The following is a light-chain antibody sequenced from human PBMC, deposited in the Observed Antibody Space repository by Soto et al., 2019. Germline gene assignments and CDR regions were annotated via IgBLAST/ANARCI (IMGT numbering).Light chain of an antibody. CDR2: EVS. Sequence: QSALTQPPSASGSPGQSVTISCTGTSSDVGGYNYVSWYQQHPGKAPKLMIYEVSKRPSGVPDRFSGSKSDNTASLTVSGLQAEDEADYYCSSYAGSNNFVFGTGTRSP. CDR3: SSYAGSNNFV. J-gene: IGLJ1*01. V-gene: IGLV2-8*01. CDR1: SSDVGGYNY.